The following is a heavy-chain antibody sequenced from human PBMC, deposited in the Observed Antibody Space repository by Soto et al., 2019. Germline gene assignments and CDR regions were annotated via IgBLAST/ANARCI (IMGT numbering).Heavy chain of an antibody. CDR1: GGSISSYY. J-gene: IGHJ5*02. CDR2: IYYSGCT. V-gene: IGHV4-59*01. Sequence: QVQLQESGPGLVKPSETLSLTCTVSGGSISSYYWSWIRQPPGKGLEWIGYIYYSGCTNYNPSLKSRVTISVDTSKNQFSLKLSSVTAADTAVYYCARDDYDSSGYHNWFDPWGQGTLVTVSS. D-gene: IGHD3-22*01. CDR3: ARDDYDSSGYHNWFDP.